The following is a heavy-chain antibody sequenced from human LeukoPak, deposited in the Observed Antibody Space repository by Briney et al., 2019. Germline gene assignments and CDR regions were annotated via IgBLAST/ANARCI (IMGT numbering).Heavy chain of an antibody. V-gene: IGHV4-38-2*02. D-gene: IGHD4-23*01. J-gene: IGHJ4*02. CDR3: VRVDNGGNYFDY. Sequence: SETLSLTCTVSGYSISSGYYWGWIRQPRGEGLEWIGSIYHSGSTYYNPSLKSRLTISADTSKNQFSLRLSSVTAADTAVYYCVRVDNGGNYFDYWGQGTLVTVSS. CDR2: IYHSGST. CDR1: GYSISSGYY.